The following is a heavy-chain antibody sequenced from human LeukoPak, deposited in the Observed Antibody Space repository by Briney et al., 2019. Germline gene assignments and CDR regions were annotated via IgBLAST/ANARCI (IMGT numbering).Heavy chain of an antibody. CDR1: GGSMSSYY. CDR3: ARSVVPTAPIYY. D-gene: IGHD2-2*01. J-gene: IGHJ4*02. Sequence: PSETLSLTCTVSGGSMSSYYWSWIRQPPGKGLEWIGYIYYTGSTNYNPSLKSRITTSVDTSKNQFSLKLSSVTAADTAVYYCARSVVPTAPIYYWGQGTLVTVSS. CDR2: IYYTGST. V-gene: IGHV4-59*01.